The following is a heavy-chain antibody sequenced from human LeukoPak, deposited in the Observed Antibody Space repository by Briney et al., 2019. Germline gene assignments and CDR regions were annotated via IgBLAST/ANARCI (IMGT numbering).Heavy chain of an antibody. CDR3: ASPSITMVRGGEFDAFDI. CDR1: GGSVSSGRYY. D-gene: IGHD3-10*01. CDR2: IYYTGST. Sequence: PSETLSLTCTVSGGSVSSGRYYWSWIRQPPGKGLEWIGYIYYTGSTNYNPSLKSRVTISVDTSKNQFSLKLSSVTAADTAVYYCASPSITMVRGGEFDAFDIWGQGTMVTVSS. J-gene: IGHJ3*02. V-gene: IGHV4-61*01.